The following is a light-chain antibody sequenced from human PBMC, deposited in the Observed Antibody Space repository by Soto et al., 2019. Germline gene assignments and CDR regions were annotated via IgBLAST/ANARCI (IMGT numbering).Light chain of an antibody. V-gene: IGLV1-44*01. CDR1: SSNIGSNT. CDR3: AAWDESLNGVV. CDR2: SNN. J-gene: IGLJ2*01. Sequence: QSVLTQPPSASGTPGQRVTISCSGSSSNIGSNTVNWYQQLPGTAPKLLIYSNNQRPSGVPDRFSGSKSGTSASLAISGLQSEDEAEYYCAAWDESLNGVVFGGGTNLTVL.